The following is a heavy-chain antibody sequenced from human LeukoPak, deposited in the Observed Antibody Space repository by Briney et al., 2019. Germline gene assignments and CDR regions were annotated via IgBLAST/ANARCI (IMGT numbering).Heavy chain of an antibody. CDR3: ARDSGYGETFDY. J-gene: IGHJ4*02. CDR2: ISAYNGNT. D-gene: IGHD4-17*01. Sequence: GASVTVSCTASGYTFTSYGISCVRQAPGQGLEWMGWISAYNGNTNYAQKLQGRVTMTTDTSTSTAYMELRSLRSDDTAVYYCARDSGYGETFDYWGQGILVTVSS. V-gene: IGHV1-18*01. CDR1: GYTFTSYG.